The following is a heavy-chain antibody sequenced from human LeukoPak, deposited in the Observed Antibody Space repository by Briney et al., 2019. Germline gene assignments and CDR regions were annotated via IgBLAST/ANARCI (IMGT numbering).Heavy chain of an antibody. V-gene: IGHV3-49*04. CDR1: GFTFSNYA. D-gene: IGHD2-15*01. J-gene: IGHJ4*02. CDR3: TRVVVVAATYFDY. Sequence: GGSLRLSCAASGFTFSNYAMSWVRQAPGKGLEWVGFIRSKAYGGTTEYAASVKGRFTISRDDSKSIAYLQMNSLKTEDTVVYYCTRVVVVAATYFDYWGQGTLVTVSS. CDR2: IRSKAYGGTT.